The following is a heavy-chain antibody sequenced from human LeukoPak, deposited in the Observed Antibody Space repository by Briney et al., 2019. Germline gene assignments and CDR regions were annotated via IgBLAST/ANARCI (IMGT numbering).Heavy chain of an antibody. Sequence: GGSLRLSCAASGFIVSIFDMHWVRQVPGKGVEWVSGIGTAGDTHYPDSVKGRFHISRENAKNSFYLQMNSLRVGDTAVYYCARAGQWFSHAYDIWGQGTTVTVSS. J-gene: IGHJ3*02. CDR2: IGTAGDT. CDR1: GFIVSIFD. D-gene: IGHD3-10*01. CDR3: ARAGQWFSHAYDI. V-gene: IGHV3-13*01.